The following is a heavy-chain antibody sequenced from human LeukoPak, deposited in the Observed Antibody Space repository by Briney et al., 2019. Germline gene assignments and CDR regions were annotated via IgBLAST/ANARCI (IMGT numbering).Heavy chain of an antibody. Sequence: PGGSLRLSCAASGFTLSSYSMNWVRQAPGKGLEWVSYISSRSSYIYYADSVKGRFTISRDNAKNSLYLQMNSLRAEDTAVYYCAKDGWYYFDYWGQGTLVTVSS. D-gene: IGHD6-19*01. CDR3: AKDGWYYFDY. J-gene: IGHJ4*02. V-gene: IGHV3-21*01. CDR1: GFTLSSYS. CDR2: ISSRSSYI.